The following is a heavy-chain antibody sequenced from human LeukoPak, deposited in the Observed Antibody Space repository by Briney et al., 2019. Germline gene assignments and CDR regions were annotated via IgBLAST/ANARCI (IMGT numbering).Heavy chain of an antibody. J-gene: IGHJ4*02. Sequence: GASVKVSCKASGYTFTSYGISWVRQAPGQGLEWMGIINPSGGSTSYAQKFQGRVTMTRDTSTSTVYMELSSLRSEDTAVYYCARGSLGYCSGGSCYFNDYWGQGTLVTVSS. CDR1: GYTFTSYG. V-gene: IGHV1-46*01. D-gene: IGHD2-15*01. CDR3: ARGSLGYCSGGSCYFNDY. CDR2: INPSGGST.